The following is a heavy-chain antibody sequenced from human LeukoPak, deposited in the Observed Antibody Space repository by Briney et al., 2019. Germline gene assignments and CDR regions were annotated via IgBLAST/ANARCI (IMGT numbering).Heavy chain of an antibody. CDR3: AREGDYDSLTGYHYYYYYGIDV. CDR2: ISAYNGNT. Sequence: ASVKVSCKASGYTFTSYGISWVRQAPGQGLEWMGWISAYNGNTNYAQKLQGRVTMTTYTSTSTAYMELRSLRSDDTAVYYCAREGDYDSLTGYHYYYYYGIDVWGQGTTVTVSS. V-gene: IGHV1-18*01. CDR1: GYTFTSYG. D-gene: IGHD3-9*01. J-gene: IGHJ6*02.